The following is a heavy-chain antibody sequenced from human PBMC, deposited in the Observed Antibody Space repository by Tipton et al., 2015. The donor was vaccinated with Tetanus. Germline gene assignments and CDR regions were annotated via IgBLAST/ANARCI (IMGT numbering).Heavy chain of an antibody. J-gene: IGHJ4*02. Sequence: QLVQSGGGLIQPGGSLRLSCAASGFTVSSNYMTWVRQAPGKGLEWVSLIYSGGNTYYADSVKGRFTISRDNSKNTLYLQMNSLRAEGAAVYYCNGGSTRAYFDYWGLGTLVTVSS. CDR2: IYSGGNT. CDR1: GFTVSSNY. V-gene: IGHV3-53*01. D-gene: IGHD2-2*01. CDR3: NGGSTRAYFDY.